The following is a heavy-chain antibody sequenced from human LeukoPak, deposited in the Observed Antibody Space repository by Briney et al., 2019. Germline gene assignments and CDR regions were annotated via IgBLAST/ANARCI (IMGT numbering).Heavy chain of an antibody. V-gene: IGHV3-74*01. J-gene: IGHJ3*02. Sequence: GGSLRLSCVASVFTFKSFWMYWVRQVPGKGLVCVSQISSDGVTTNYADSVKGRFTISRDNAKNALYLQMNSLRAEDTAVYYCARGGDSAAFDIWGQGTMVTVSS. D-gene: IGHD3-16*01. CDR3: ARGGDSAAFDI. CDR1: VFTFKSFW. CDR2: ISSDGVTT.